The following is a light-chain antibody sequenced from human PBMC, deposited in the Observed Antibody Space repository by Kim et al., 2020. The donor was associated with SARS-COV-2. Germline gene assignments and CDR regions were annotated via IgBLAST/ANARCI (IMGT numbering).Light chain of an antibody. Sequence: SSELTQDPAVSVALGQTVRITCRGDSLRTYYAGWYQQKPGQAPVLVIYGKNNRPSGIPDRFSGSSSGNTASLTITGAQAADEADYYCKSRGSSGYQDVFG. CDR2: GKN. CDR3: KSRGSSGYQDV. CDR1: SLRTYY. V-gene: IGLV3-19*01. J-gene: IGLJ1*01.